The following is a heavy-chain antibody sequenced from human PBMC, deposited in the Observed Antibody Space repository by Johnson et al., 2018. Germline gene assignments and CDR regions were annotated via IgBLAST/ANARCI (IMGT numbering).Heavy chain of an antibody. Sequence: VQLVESGGGVVQPGRSLRLSCAASGFTFSSYGMHWVRQAPGKGLEWVAVISYDGSNKYYADSVKGRFTISRDNSKNTLYLKRNSLRAEDTAVYYCAKEAYYYDSSGYRDAFDIWGQGTMVTVSS. D-gene: IGHD3-22*01. CDR2: ISYDGSNK. J-gene: IGHJ3*02. V-gene: IGHV3-30*18. CDR1: GFTFSSYG. CDR3: AKEAYYYDSSGYRDAFDI.